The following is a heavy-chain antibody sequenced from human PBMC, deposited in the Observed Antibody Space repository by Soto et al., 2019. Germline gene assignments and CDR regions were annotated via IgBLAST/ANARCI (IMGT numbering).Heavy chain of an antibody. CDR1: GGSFSGYY. CDR3: ARKPTRYRSATDS. D-gene: IGHD6-25*01. V-gene: IGHV4-34*01. CDR2: INHSGST. J-gene: IGHJ4*02. Sequence: SETLSLTCAVYGGSFSGYYWSWIRKPPGKGLEWIGEINHSGSTNYNPSLKSRVTISVDTSKNQFSLKLSSVTAADAAVYYCARKPTRYRSATDSWGQGILVTVSS.